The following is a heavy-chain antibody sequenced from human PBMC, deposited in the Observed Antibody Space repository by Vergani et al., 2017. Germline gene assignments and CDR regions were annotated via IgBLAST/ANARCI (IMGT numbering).Heavy chain of an antibody. V-gene: IGHV2-5*02. J-gene: IGHJ4*02. CDR2: VFLDDDK. CDR1: GFSLTTRGVA. Sequence: QITLKESGPTLVKPTQTPTLPCIFSGFSLTTRGVAVGWIRQPPGKALEWLAIVFLDDDKRYSPSLRNRVLFTRDTSRNHVVLTMTTIDPVNTTTYYCTHRPDCSVSVCYDDYWGQGTLVTVSS. D-gene: IGHD2-15*01. CDR3: THRPDCSVSVCYDDY.